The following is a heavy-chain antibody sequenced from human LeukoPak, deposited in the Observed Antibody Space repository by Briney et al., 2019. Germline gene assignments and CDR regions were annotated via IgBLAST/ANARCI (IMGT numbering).Heavy chain of an antibody. Sequence: GASVKVSCKVSSYSLTELSMHWVRHAPGKGLEWMGGFDPEDGKTIYAQRLQGRVTMTEDTSTDTAYMQLRSLISEDSAVYYCATNLGIAVAGGAFDLWGQGTVVTVSS. V-gene: IGHV1-24*01. CDR2: FDPEDGKT. CDR3: ATNLGIAVAGGAFDL. J-gene: IGHJ3*01. D-gene: IGHD6-19*01. CDR1: SYSLTELS.